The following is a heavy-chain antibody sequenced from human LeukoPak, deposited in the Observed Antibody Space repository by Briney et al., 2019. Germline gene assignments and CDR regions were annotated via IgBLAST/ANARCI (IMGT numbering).Heavy chain of an antibody. CDR1: GFTLRNYA. V-gene: IGHV3-23*01. D-gene: IGHD6-6*01. CDR2: IGAGDKYT. J-gene: IGHJ4*02. CDR3: AKERVPDY. Sequence: GGSLRLSCAASGFTLRNYAMSWVRQAPGKGLEWVSSIGAGDKYTYYADSVKGRFTISRDNSKNTLYLQMNSLRAEDTAVYYCAKERVPDYWGQGTLVTVSS.